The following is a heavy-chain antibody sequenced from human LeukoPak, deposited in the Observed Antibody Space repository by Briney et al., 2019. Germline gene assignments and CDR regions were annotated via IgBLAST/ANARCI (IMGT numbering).Heavy chain of an antibody. J-gene: IGHJ3*02. Sequence: GGSLRLSCVASGFTFSDYWMSWVRQAPGKGLEWVAHIKHDESEKYYVDSVKGRFTISRDNAKNSLYMSMNSLRSEDTAVYYCARTTKYSFDIWGQGTMVTVSS. CDR3: ARTTKYSFDI. D-gene: IGHD2/OR15-2a*01. CDR1: GFTFSDYW. CDR2: IKHDESEK. V-gene: IGHV3-7*04.